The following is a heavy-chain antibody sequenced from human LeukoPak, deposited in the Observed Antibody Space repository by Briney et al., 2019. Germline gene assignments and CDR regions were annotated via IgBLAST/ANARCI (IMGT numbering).Heavy chain of an antibody. D-gene: IGHD6-13*01. CDR2: INSDGSST. J-gene: IGHJ4*02. CDR1: GFTFSSYW. Sequence: PGGSLRLSCAASGFTFSSYWMHWVRQAPGKGLVWVSRINSDGSSTSYADSVKGRFTISRDNAKNTLYLQMNSLRAEDTAVYYCAGVVSSWYYFDYWGQGTLVTVSS. CDR3: AGVVSSWYYFDY. V-gene: IGHV3-74*01.